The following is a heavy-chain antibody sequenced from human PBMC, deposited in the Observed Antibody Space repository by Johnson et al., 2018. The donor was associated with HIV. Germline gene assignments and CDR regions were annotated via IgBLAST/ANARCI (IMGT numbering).Heavy chain of an antibody. Sequence: VQLVESGGGLVQPGGSLRLSCAASGFTFSSYDMHWVRQATGKGLEWVSAIGTAGDTYYPGSVKGRFTISRENAKNSLFLQMNSLRAEDTALYYCARPYRSSWYGDAFDIWGQGTRVTVSS. CDR2: IGTAGDT. J-gene: IGHJ3*02. D-gene: IGHD6-13*01. CDR1: GFTFSSYD. CDR3: ARPYRSSWYGDAFDI. V-gene: IGHV3-13*01.